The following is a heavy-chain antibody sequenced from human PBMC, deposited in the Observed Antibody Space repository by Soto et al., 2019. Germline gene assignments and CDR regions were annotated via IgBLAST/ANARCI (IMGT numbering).Heavy chain of an antibody. CDR2: MNHNSGNT. D-gene: IGHD3-16*01. Sequence: ASVKVSCKASGYTFTSYDINWVRQATGQGLDCMGWMNHNSGNTGYAQKFQGRVTKTRNTSISTGYMELSSLISEDTAVYYCARDIIGGDFDYWGQGTLVTVSS. CDR3: ARDIIGGDFDY. V-gene: IGHV1-8*01. CDR1: GYTFTSYD. J-gene: IGHJ4*02.